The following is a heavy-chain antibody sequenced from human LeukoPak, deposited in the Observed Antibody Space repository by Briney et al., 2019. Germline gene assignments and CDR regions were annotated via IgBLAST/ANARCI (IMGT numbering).Heavy chain of an antibody. V-gene: IGHV1-2*02. CDR2: ISPNSGGT. Sequence: ASVKVSCKASGYTFTGNYIHWVRQAPGQGLEWMGWISPNSGGTNYAQKFQGRVTMTRDTSISTAYMELSRLRSDDTAVYYCARGEHVLRFLEWLFDYWGQGTLVTVSS. CDR1: GYTFTGNY. CDR3: ARGEHVLRFLEWLFDY. J-gene: IGHJ4*02. D-gene: IGHD3-3*01.